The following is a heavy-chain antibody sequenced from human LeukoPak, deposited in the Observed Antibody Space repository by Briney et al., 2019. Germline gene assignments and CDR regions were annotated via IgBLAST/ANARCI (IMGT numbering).Heavy chain of an antibody. J-gene: IGHJ4*02. CDR3: AKDGKTRNWNYYQAKPVY. V-gene: IGHV3-21*01. D-gene: IGHD1-7*01. CDR2: ISSSSSYI. Sequence: GGSLRLSCAASGFTFSNYGMDWVRQAPGKGLEWVSSISSSSSYIYYADSVKGRFTISRDNAKNSLYLQMNSLRAEDTAVYYCAKDGKTRNWNYYQAKPVYWGQGTLVTVSS. CDR1: GFTFSNYG.